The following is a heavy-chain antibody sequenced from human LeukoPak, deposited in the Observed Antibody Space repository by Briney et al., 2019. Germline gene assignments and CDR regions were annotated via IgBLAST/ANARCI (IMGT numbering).Heavy chain of an antibody. Sequence: SETLSLTCTVSGGSISSSSYYWGWIRQPPWKGLEWIGSIYYSGSTYFNPSLKIRVTISVDTAKNQFSLKLSSVTAADTAVYYCARHGGATTWFDPWGQGTLVTVSS. CDR1: GGSISSSSYY. J-gene: IGHJ5*02. CDR3: ARHGGATTWFDP. V-gene: IGHV4-39*01. CDR2: IYYSGST. D-gene: IGHD1-1*01.